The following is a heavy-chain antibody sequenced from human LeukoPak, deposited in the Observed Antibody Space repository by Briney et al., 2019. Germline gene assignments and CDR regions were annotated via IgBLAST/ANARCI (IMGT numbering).Heavy chain of an antibody. D-gene: IGHD6-13*01. CDR2: INPNSGVT. Sequence: ASVKVSCKASGYTFIDYYLQWVRQAPGQGLEWVGWINPNSGVTNYAQKFQGRVSMTSDTSTSTAYMELRSLRSDDTAVYYCARQSYRVAAAGDDALDFWGQGTMVTVSS. CDR3: ARQSYRVAAAGDDALDF. CDR1: GYTFIDYY. V-gene: IGHV1-2*02. J-gene: IGHJ3*01.